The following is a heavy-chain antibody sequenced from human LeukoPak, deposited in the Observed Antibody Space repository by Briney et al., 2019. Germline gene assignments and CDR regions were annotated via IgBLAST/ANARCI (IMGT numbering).Heavy chain of an antibody. Sequence: PSETLSLTCTVSGGSISSYYWSWIRQPPGKGLEWIGYIFYSGSTNCNPSLKSRVTISVDTSKNQFSLKLSSVTAADTAVYYCARDSPDSSGYYYIPHAFDIWGQGTMVTVSS. D-gene: IGHD3-22*01. CDR3: ARDSPDSSGYYYIPHAFDI. J-gene: IGHJ3*02. CDR1: GGSISSYY. CDR2: IFYSGST. V-gene: IGHV4-59*12.